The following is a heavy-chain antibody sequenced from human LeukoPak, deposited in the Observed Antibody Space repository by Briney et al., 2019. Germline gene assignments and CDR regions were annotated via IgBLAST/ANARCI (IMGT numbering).Heavy chain of an antibody. CDR3: ARAPYSYGVHPIDY. J-gene: IGHJ4*02. CDR2: IYCSGST. Sequence: SETLSLTCTVSGGSISSYYWSWIRQPPGKGLEWIGYIYCSGSTNYNPSLKSRVTISVDTSKNQFSLKLSSVTAADTAVYYCARAPYSYGVHPIDYWGQGTLVTVSS. CDR1: GGSISSYY. V-gene: IGHV4-59*01. D-gene: IGHD5-18*01.